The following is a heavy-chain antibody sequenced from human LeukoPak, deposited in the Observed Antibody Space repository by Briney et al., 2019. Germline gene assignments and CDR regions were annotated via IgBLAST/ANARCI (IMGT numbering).Heavy chain of an antibody. V-gene: IGHV4-38-2*02. J-gene: IGHJ4*02. CDR1: GYSISSGYY. D-gene: IGHD5-12*01. CDR2: IYHSGST. Sequence: SETLSLTCTVSGYSISSGYYWGWIRQPPGKGLEWIGSIYHSGSTYYNPSLKSRVTISVDTSKNQFSLKLSSVTAADTAVYYCARDYSGYDSPYFGYWGQGTLVTVSS. CDR3: ARDYSGYDSPYFGY.